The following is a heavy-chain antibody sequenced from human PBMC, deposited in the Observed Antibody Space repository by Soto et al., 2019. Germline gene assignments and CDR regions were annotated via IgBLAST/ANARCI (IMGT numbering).Heavy chain of an antibody. Sequence: QVQLVESGGGVVQPGRSLRLSCAASGFTFSRYGMHWVRQAPGKGLEWVAVIWYDGSNKYYADSVKGRFTISRDNSKNTLYLQMNSLRAEDTAVYYWAREGVYSYGPFDYWGQGTLVTVSS. D-gene: IGHD1-26*01. V-gene: IGHV3-33*01. CDR1: GFTFSRYG. CDR3: AREGVYSYGPFDY. J-gene: IGHJ4*02. CDR2: IWYDGSNK.